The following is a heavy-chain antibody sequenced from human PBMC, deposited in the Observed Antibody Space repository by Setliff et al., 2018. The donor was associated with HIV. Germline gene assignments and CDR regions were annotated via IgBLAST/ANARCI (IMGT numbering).Heavy chain of an antibody. CDR1: GYTFRNHD. CDR2: INPNSGNT. Sequence: ASVKVSCKASGYTFRNHDINWVRQVTGQRLEWMGWINPNSGNTGHAPKFQGRIFLTANTSIDTAYMYLNSLTSDDTAIYYCTRRVNEGKYNVPCDSWAQGTLVTVSS. CDR3: TRRVNEGKYNVPCDS. D-gene: IGHD1-1*01. J-gene: IGHJ5*01. V-gene: IGHV1-8*01.